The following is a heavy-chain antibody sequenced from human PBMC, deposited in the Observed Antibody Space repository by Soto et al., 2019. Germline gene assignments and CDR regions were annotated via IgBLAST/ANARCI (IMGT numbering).Heavy chain of an antibody. D-gene: IGHD3-10*01. CDR1: GGSFSGYY. CDR2: INHSGST. J-gene: IGHJ6*02. Sequence: PSETLSLTCAVYGGSFSGYYWSWIRQPPGKGLEWIGEINHSGSTNYNPSLKSRVTISVDTSKNQFSLKLSSVTAADTAVYYCARLTVNYGSGSYYYGMDVWGQGTTVTVSS. V-gene: IGHV4-34*01. CDR3: ARLTVNYGSGSYYYGMDV.